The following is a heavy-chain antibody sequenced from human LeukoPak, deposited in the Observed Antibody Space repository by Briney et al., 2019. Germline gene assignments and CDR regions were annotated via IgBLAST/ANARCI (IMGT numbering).Heavy chain of an antibody. V-gene: IGHV3-23*01. CDR2: ISGSGGST. CDR1: GFTFSSYA. J-gene: IGHJ4*02. D-gene: IGHD3-10*01. CDR3: ARYRGANGYYFDY. Sequence: GGSLRLSCAASGFTFSSYAMSWVRQAPGKGLEWVSTISGSGGSTYYADSVKGRFTISRDNSKNTLYLQMNSLRAEDTAVYYCARYRGANGYYFDYWGQGTLVTVSS.